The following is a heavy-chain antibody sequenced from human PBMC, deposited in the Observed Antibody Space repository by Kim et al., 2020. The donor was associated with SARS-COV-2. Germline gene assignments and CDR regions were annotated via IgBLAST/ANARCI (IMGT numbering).Heavy chain of an antibody. J-gene: IGHJ5*02. CDR2: IYYSGST. Sequence: SETLSLTCTVSGGSISSSSYYWGWIRQPPGKGLEWIGSIYYSGSTYYNPSLTSRITISVDTSKNQFSLKLSSVTAADTAVYYCAKEADLLLPSFDPWGQGTLVTVSS. CDR3: AKEADLLLPSFDP. CDR1: GGSISSSSYY. V-gene: IGHV4-39*02.